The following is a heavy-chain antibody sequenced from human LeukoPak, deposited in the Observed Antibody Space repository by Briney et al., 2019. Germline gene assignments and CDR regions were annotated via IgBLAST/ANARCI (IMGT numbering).Heavy chain of an antibody. J-gene: IGHJ6*02. Sequence: QSGGSLRLSCAASGFTLSSYAMTWVRQAPGRGLEWVSSVDGGGGGTYYADSVKGRFTISRDNAKNSFYMQMNSLRAEDTAVYYCARVGATDSSGYYKSYYYYGMDVWGQGTTVTVSS. CDR1: GFTLSSYA. CDR3: ARVGATDSSGYYKSYYYYGMDV. D-gene: IGHD3-22*01. V-gene: IGHV3-23*01. CDR2: VDGGGGGT.